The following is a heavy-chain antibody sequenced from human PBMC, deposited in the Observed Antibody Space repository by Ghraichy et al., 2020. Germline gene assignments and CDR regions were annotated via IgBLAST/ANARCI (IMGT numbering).Heavy chain of an antibody. CDR2: ISSSSYYI. Sequence: GSLRLSCVVSGFTFSSHSMNWVRQAPGKGPEWVSSISSSSYYIYYADSVKGRFTISRDNAKNSLYLQMNSLRVEDTALYYCATPLGTPDDYWGQGTLVTVTS. J-gene: IGHJ4*02. CDR1: GFTFSSHS. V-gene: IGHV3-21*06. CDR3: ATPLGTPDDY.